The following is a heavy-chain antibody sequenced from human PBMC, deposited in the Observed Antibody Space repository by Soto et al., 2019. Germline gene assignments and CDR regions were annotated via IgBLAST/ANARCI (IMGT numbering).Heavy chain of an antibody. D-gene: IGHD6-19*01. CDR1: GFTFSSYD. Sequence: GGSLRLSCAASGFTFSSYDMHWVRQATGKGLEWVSAIGTAGDTYYPGSVEGRFTISRENAKNSLYLQMNSLRAEDTAVYYCARVGDSSGWSTYFDYWGQGTLVTVSS. CDR2: IGTAGDT. CDR3: ARVGDSSGWSTYFDY. J-gene: IGHJ4*02. V-gene: IGHV3-13*01.